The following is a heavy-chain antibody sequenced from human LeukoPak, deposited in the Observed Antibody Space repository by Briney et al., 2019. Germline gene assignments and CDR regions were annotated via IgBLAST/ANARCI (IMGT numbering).Heavy chain of an antibody. CDR3: ARDNYYDSSGYYFYFDY. Sequence: PGGSLRLSCAACGFTFNSYVMHWLREAPGKGLEYVSAISSNGGSTYYANSVKGRFTISRDNSKNTLYLQMGSLRVEALSAYYCARDNYYDSSGYYFYFDYWGQGTLVTVSS. V-gene: IGHV3-64*01. D-gene: IGHD3-22*01. CDR2: ISSNGGST. J-gene: IGHJ4*02. CDR1: GFTFNSYV.